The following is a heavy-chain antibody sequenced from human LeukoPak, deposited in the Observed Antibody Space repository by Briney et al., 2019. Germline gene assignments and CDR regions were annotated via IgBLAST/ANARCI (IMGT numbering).Heavy chain of an antibody. CDR1: GDSIDSRDYH. Sequence: PSETLALTCSVSGDSIDSRDYHWNWIRQPAGKGLEWIGRIYTSGSTKYNPSLDSRVTISVDTSKDQFSLKLSSVTAADTAVYYCARGIPHPIKGGPLLDYWGQGTLVTVSS. D-gene: IGHD1-26*01. CDR2: IYTSGST. J-gene: IGHJ4*02. V-gene: IGHV4-61*02. CDR3: ARGIPHPIKGGPLLDY.